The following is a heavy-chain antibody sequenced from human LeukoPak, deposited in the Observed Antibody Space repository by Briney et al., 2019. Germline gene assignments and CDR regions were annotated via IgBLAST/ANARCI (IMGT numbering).Heavy chain of an antibody. J-gene: IGHJ4*02. CDR1: GGSISSYY. V-gene: IGHV4-59*01. CDR2: IYYSGST. D-gene: IGHD6-13*01. Sequence: SETLSLTCTVSGGSISSYYWSWIRQPPGKGLEWIGYIYYSGSTNYNPSFKSRVSISVDTSKNQFSLKLSSVTAADTAVYYCARSALGLGYSSSWYPDYWGQGTLVTVSS. CDR3: ARSALGLGYSSSWYPDY.